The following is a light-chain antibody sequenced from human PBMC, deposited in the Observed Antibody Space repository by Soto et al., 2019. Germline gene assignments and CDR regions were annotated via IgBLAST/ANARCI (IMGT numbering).Light chain of an antibody. V-gene: IGKV1-5*01. CDR2: DVS. CDR3: QQYDSYYT. Sequence: DIQMTQSPSTLSVSVGDRVTITCRASQSISNWLAWYQQKPGKAPTLIIYDVSRLESGVPSRVRVSGSWTEFSLPISGLQHDDFATYYDQQYDSYYTYGQRTKVAIK. CDR1: QSISNW. J-gene: IGKJ2*01.